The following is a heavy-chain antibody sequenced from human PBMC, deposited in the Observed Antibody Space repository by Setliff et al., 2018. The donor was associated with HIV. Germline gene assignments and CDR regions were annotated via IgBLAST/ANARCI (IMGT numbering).Heavy chain of an antibody. D-gene: IGHD3-9*01. V-gene: IGHV4-59*10. CDR1: GGSFSGYY. J-gene: IGHJ3*02. Sequence: SETLSLTCAVYGGSFSGYYWSWIRQPAGKGLEWIGHIYTSGSTNYNPSLKSRVTISVDTSKNQFSLKLSSVTAADTAVYYCARVATGPESFDIWGQGTMVTVSS. CDR2: IYTSGST. CDR3: ARVATGPESFDI.